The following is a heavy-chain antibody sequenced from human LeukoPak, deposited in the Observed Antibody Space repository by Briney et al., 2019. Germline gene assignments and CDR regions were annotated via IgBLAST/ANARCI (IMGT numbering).Heavy chain of an antibody. D-gene: IGHD3-10*01. CDR1: GGSFSGYY. Sequence: ASETLSLTCAVYGGSFSGYYWSWIRQPPGKGLEWIGEINHSGSTYYNPSLKSRVTISVDTSKNQFSLKLSSVTAADTAVYYCARYPTMVRGVINAFDIWGQGTMVTVSS. V-gene: IGHV4-34*01. J-gene: IGHJ3*02. CDR2: INHSGST. CDR3: ARYPTMVRGVINAFDI.